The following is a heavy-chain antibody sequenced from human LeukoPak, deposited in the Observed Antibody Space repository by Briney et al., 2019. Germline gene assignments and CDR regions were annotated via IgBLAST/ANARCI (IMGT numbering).Heavy chain of an antibody. Sequence: ASVKVFCKASGYNFSSYDNKWVRQATGQGLEWKGGQISYSGNRGYAHKLQGRGTKTRNTSISTAYMELGSLRCGDTAVYYCGIEEDYGSGKGWFEPWRRGTLVSLSS. D-gene: IGHD3-10*01. J-gene: IGHJ5*02. CDR2: QISYSGNR. CDR1: GYNFSSYD. V-gene: IGHV1-8*01. CDR3: GIEEDYGSGKGWFEP.